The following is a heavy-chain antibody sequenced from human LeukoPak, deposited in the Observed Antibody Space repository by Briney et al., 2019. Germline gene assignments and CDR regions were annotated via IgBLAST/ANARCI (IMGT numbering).Heavy chain of an antibody. Sequence: GGSLRLSCAASGNYWMHWVRQAPGKGLVWVSHINSDGSWTSYADSVKGRFTISRDNAKNSLYLQMNSLRAEDTAVYYCAREDGSYLQFYGMDVWGQGTTVTVSS. CDR2: INSDGSWT. CDR1: GNYW. D-gene: IGHD1-26*01. CDR3: AREDGSYLQFYGMDV. V-gene: IGHV3-74*01. J-gene: IGHJ6*02.